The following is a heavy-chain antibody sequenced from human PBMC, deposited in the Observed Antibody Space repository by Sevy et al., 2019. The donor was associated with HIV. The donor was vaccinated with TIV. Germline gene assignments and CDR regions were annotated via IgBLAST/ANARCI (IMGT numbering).Heavy chain of an antibody. CDR2: INPNSGGT. J-gene: IGHJ4*02. CDR3: ARDFDCSSTSCYTVIGGVDY. D-gene: IGHD2-2*02. Sequence: ASVKVSCKASGYTFTGYYMHWVRQAPGQGLEWMVWINPNSGGTNYAQKFQGRVTMTRDTSISTAYMELSRLRSDDTAVYYCARDFDCSSTSCYTVIGGVDYWGQGTLVTVSS. CDR1: GYTFTGYY. V-gene: IGHV1-2*02.